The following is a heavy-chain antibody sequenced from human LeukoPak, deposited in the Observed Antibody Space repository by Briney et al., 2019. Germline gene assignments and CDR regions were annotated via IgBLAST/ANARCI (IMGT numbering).Heavy chain of an antibody. Sequence: GGSLRLSCAASGFTFRSYSMQWVRQAPGKGLEFIAGLRGDGGNTFYASSVTGRFTISRDNAKNTLYLQMDSLRFEDTAVYYCARGRFGYYGSGFYYYMDVWGKGTTVTISS. CDR2: LRGDGGNT. J-gene: IGHJ6*03. CDR3: ARGRFGYYGSGFYYYMDV. V-gene: IGHV3-64*01. CDR1: GFTFRSYS. D-gene: IGHD3-10*01.